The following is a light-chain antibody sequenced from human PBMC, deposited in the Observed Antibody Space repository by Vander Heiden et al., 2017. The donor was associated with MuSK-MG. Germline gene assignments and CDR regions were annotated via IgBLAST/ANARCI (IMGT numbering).Light chain of an antibody. CDR1: KLGDKY. Sequence: SYELTQPPSVSVSPGQTASITCSGAKLGDKYACWYQQKPGQSPVLLIYQDTKRPSGIPERFSGSNSGKTANLTISGTQAMDEAYYYCQAWDSTTVVFGGGTKMTVL. CDR2: QDT. V-gene: IGLV3-1*01. J-gene: IGLJ2*01. CDR3: QAWDSTTVV.